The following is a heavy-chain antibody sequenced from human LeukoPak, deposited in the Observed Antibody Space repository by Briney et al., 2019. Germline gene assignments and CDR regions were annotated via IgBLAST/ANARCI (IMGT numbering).Heavy chain of an antibody. CDR1: GGSISSGSYY. CDR3: ARAPGSAYYPYYYMDV. D-gene: IGHD6-19*01. V-gene: IGHV4-61*01. Sequence: SETLSLTCTVSGGSISSGSYYWSWIRQPPGKGLEWIGYIYYTGSTNYNPSLKSRVTISVDTSKNQFSLNLTSVTAADTAEYYRARAPGSAYYPYYYMDVWGKGTTVTVSS. J-gene: IGHJ6*03. CDR2: IYYTGST.